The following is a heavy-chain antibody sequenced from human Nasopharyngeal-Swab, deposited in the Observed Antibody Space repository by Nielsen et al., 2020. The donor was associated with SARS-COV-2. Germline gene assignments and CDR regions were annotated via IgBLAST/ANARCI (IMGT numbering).Heavy chain of an antibody. CDR1: GFTFSDYY. D-gene: IGHD4/OR15-4a*01. Sequence: GESLKISCAASGFTFSDYYIDWVRQAPGKGLEWVGRSRNKAKSYTTEYAASVKGRFSISRDDSKNPLYLQMNSLKTEDTAVYYCGIPFGGTNSDLDYWGQGTLVTVSS. CDR2: SRNKAKSYTT. J-gene: IGHJ4*02. CDR3: GIPFGGTNSDLDY. V-gene: IGHV3-72*01.